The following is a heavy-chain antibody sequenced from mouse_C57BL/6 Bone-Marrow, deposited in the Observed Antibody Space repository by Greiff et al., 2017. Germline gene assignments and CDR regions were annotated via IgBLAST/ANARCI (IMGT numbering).Heavy chain of an antibody. J-gene: IGHJ4*01. V-gene: IGHV7-3*01. CDR3: ARYSGNYYAMDY. CDR1: GFTFTDYY. Sequence: EVQRVESGGGLVQPGGSLSLSCAASGFTFTDYYMSWVRQPPGKALEWLGFIRNKANGYTTEYSSSVKGRFTISRDNSQSILYRQMNALRAEDSATYYCARYSGNYYAMDYWGQGTSVTVSS. CDR2: IRNKANGYTT.